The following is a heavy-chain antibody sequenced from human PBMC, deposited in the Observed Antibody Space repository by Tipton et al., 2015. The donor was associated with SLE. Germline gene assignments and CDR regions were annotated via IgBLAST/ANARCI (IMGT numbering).Heavy chain of an antibody. J-gene: IGHJ6*04. CDR3: ARATDWNLSPDV. V-gene: IGHV4-61*02. D-gene: IGHD1-7*01. CDR1: GGSISSGSYY. CDR2: IYTSGST. Sequence: TLSLTCTVSGGSISSGSYYWSWIRQPAGKGLEWIGRIYTSGSTNYNPSLKSRVTISVDTSKNQFSLKLSSVTAADTAVYYCARATDWNLSPDVWGKGTTVTVSS.